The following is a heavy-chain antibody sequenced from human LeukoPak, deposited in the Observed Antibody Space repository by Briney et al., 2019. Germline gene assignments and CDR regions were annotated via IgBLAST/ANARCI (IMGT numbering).Heavy chain of an antibody. CDR3: ARDGVIAARRPFDY. V-gene: IGHV3-30*04. CDR1: GFTFSSYA. CDR2: ISYDGSNK. J-gene: IGHJ4*02. D-gene: IGHD6-6*01. Sequence: GGSLRLSCAASGFTFSSYAMHWVRQAPGKGLEWVAVISYDGSNKYYADSVKGRFTISRDNSKNTLYLQMNSLRAEDTAVYYCARDGVIAARRPFDYWGQGTLVTVSS.